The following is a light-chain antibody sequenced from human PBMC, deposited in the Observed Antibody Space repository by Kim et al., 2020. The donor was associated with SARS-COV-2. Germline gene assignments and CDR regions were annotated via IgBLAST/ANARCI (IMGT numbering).Light chain of an antibody. CDR3: QQSYNIPLT. Sequence: ASVGERVTIICRASQNISTYLNRYQQRPGTAPTVLIYSASNLQSWVPLRFSGSGSGTDFTLTINSRQPEDFATYSCQQSYNIPLTFGGGTKVDI. CDR2: SAS. V-gene: IGKV1-39*01. J-gene: IGKJ4*01. CDR1: QNISTY.